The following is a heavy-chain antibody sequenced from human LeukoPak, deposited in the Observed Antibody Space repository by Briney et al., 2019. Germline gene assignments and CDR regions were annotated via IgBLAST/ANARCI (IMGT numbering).Heavy chain of an antibody. CDR2: ISSSSSYM. CDR3: ARELARSFQVMGY. J-gene: IGHJ4*02. V-gene: IGHV3-21*01. CDR1: GFTFSSYS. D-gene: IGHD3-16*01. Sequence: GGSLRLSCAASGFTFSSYSMNWVRQAPGKGLEWVSSISSSSSYMYYADSVKGRFTISRDNAKNSLYLQMNSLRAEDTAVYYCARELARSFQVMGYWGQGTLVSISS.